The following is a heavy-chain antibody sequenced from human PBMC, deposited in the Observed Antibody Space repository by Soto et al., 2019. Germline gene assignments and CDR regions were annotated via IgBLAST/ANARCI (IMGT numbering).Heavy chain of an antibody. CDR2: IYANDNT. J-gene: IGHJ4*02. CDR1: GFTVSSNY. V-gene: IGHV3-53*01. Sequence: GWSLRLSCAVSGFTVSSNYMSWVRQAPGKGLDWISIIYANDNTYYADSVMGRFTISRDNSKNSLYLQMNNLRAEDTAVYYCARDRGVYEGIVPYSFDHWGQGTLVTVSS. CDR3: ARDRGVYEGIVPYSFDH. D-gene: IGHD2-15*01.